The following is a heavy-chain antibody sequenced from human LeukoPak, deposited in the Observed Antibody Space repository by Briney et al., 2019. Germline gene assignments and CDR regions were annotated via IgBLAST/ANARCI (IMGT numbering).Heavy chain of an antibody. D-gene: IGHD6-13*01. V-gene: IGHV4-38-2*02. J-gene: IGHJ6*03. Sequence: SETLSLTCTGSGYSISSGYYWIWIRQPPGKRMEWIGSLYHSDSIYYNSSLESRVTMSVDTSKNQFSLKLSFVTAADTAVYYCARQHDSYHYYYVDVWGKGTTVTVSS. CDR1: GYSISSGYY. CDR2: LYHSDSI. CDR3: ARQHDSYHYYYVDV.